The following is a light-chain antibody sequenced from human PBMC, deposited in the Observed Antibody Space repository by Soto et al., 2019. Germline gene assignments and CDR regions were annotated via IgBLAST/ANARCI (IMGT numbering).Light chain of an antibody. J-gene: IGKJ1*01. CDR2: AAS. CDR3: QQSYSIPWT. Sequence: DIKMTQSPSSLSASVGDRVTITCRAGQSIRNYLNWYQQKPGKAPKLLIYAASSLQSGVPSRFSGSGSGTDFTLTISSLQPEDFATYYCQQSYSIPWTFGQGTKVEIK. CDR1: QSIRNY. V-gene: IGKV1-39*01.